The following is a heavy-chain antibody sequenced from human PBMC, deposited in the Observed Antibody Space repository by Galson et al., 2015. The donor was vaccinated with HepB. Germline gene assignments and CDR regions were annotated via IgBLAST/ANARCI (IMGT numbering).Heavy chain of an antibody. D-gene: IGHD2-2*01. V-gene: IGHV1-69-2*01. Sequence: VKVSCKVSGYTFTDYYMHWVQQAPGRGLEWMGLVDPEDGETIYAEKFQGRVTITADTSTDTAYMELSSLRSEDTAVYYCATDRIGYCSSTSCQPPYNWFDPWGQGTLVTVSS. J-gene: IGHJ5*02. CDR1: GYTFTDYY. CDR2: VDPEDGET. CDR3: ATDRIGYCSSTSCQPPYNWFDP.